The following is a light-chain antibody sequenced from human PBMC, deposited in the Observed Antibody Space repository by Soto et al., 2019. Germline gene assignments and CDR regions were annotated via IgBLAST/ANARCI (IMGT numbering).Light chain of an antibody. V-gene: IGLV2-8*01. CDR3: HSFGSSLVGLL. CDR1: NSGIGGYHS. CDR2: EIA. Sequence: QSVLTQPPSVTGSPGQTVTISCTGSNSGIGGYHSVSWYHQYPGKAPNLITCEIANRPSGVPDRFSASKSGTTASLAISGLQVEDEADYYCHSFGSSLVGLLFGGGTKLTVL. J-gene: IGLJ2*01.